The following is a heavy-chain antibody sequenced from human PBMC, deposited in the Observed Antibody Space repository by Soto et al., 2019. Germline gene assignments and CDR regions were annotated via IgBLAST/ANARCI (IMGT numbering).Heavy chain of an antibody. D-gene: IGHD2-21*02. CDR1: GGSISGSSYY. Sequence: ASETLSLTCTVSGGSISGSSYYWGWIRQPPGKGLEWIGSIYYSGSTYYNPSLKSRVTISVDTSKNQFSLKLSSVTAADTAAYYCXRHAYCGGDCYIGWFDPWGQGTLVTVSS. V-gene: IGHV4-39*01. CDR2: IYYSGST. CDR3: XRHAYCGGDCYIGWFDP. J-gene: IGHJ5*02.